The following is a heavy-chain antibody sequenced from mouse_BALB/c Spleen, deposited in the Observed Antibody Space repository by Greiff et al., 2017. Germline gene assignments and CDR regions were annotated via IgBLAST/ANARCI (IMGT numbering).Heavy chain of an antibody. CDR1: GFTFSSFG. CDR3: ARFSIWAMDY. D-gene: IGHD1-1*02. J-gene: IGHJ4*01. CDR2: ISSGSSTI. V-gene: IGHV5-17*02. Sequence: DVKLVESGGGLVQPGGSRKLSCAASGFTFSSFGMHWVRQAPEKGLEWVAYISSGSSTIYYADTVKGRFTISRDNPKNTLILQMTSLRSEDTAMYYCARFSIWAMDYWGQGTSVTVSS.